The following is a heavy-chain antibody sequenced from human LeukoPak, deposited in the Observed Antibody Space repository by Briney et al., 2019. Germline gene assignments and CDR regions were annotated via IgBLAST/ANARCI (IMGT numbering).Heavy chain of an antibody. CDR3: ARVQVYYDSSGYWFDY. CDR2: IYYSGST. V-gene: IGHV4-59*01. J-gene: IGHJ5*01. Sequence: SETLSLTCTVSGGSISSYYWSWIRQPPGQGLEWVGYIYYSGSTNYNPSLKSRVTISVDTSKNQFSLKLSSVTAADTAVYYCARVQVYYDSSGYWFDYWGQGTLVTVSS. D-gene: IGHD3-22*01. CDR1: GGSISSYY.